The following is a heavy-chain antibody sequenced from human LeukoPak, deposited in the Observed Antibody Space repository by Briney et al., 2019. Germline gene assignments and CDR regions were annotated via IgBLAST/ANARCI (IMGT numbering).Heavy chain of an antibody. Sequence: GGSRRLSCAASGFTFSSFGMHWVSQPPGKWREWVAFIRYDGSDTYYADSVKGGFTISRDNAKNSLYLQRTDLRAEDTAVYYCARDRVGVSAYDSLFDYWGQGTLVTVSS. D-gene: IGHD5-12*01. J-gene: IGHJ4*02. CDR2: IRYDGSDT. CDR1: GFTFSSFG. CDR3: ARDRVGVSAYDSLFDY. V-gene: IGHV3-30*02.